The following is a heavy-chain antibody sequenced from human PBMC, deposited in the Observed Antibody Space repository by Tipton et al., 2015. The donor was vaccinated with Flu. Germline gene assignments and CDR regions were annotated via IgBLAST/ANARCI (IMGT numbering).Heavy chain of an antibody. CDR3: ARGRGLNRAPGQLDV. CDR2: IYYSGST. J-gene: IGHJ6*02. CDR1: GGSISSSSYY. Sequence: GLVKPSETLSLTCTVSGGSISSSSYYWSWIRQHPGKGLEWIGYIYYSGSTYYNPSLKCRVTISVDTSKNQFSLKLSSVTAADTAVYYCARGRGLNRAPGQLDVWGQGTTVTVSS. D-gene: IGHD1-14*01. V-gene: IGHV4-31*03.